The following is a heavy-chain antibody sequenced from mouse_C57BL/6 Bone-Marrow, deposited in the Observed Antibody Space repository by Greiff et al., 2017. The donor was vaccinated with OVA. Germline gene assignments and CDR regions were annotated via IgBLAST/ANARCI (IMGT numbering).Heavy chain of an antibody. CDR2: IYPGDGDT. V-gene: IGHV1-80*01. J-gene: IGHJ2*01. CDR1: GYAFSSYW. Sequence: VQVQQYGAELVKPGASVKISCKASGYAFSSYWMNWVKQRPGKGLEWIGQIYPGDGDTNYNGKFKGKATLTADKSSSTAYMQLSSLTSEDSAVYFCARSDGSRIFDYWGQGTTLTVYS. D-gene: IGHD1-1*01. CDR3: ARSDGSRIFDY.